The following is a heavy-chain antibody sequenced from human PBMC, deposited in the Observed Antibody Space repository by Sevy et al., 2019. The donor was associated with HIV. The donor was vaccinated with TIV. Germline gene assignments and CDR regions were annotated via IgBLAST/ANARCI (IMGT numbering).Heavy chain of an antibody. CDR2: ISGSGGST. D-gene: IGHD3-16*01. Sequence: GSLRLSCAASGFTFSSYAMSWVRQAPGKGLEWVSAISGSGGSTYDEDSVKGRFTISRDNSKNTLYLEMTSLRAEDTAVYYCASTFGGTYYFDYWGQGTLVTVSS. CDR1: GFTFSSYA. CDR3: ASTFGGTYYFDY. V-gene: IGHV3-23*01. J-gene: IGHJ4*02.